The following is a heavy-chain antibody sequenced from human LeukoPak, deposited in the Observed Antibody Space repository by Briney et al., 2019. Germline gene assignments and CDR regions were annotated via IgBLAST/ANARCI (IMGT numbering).Heavy chain of an antibody. V-gene: IGHV3-23*01. Sequence: PGGSRRLSRGGSGLSCSSLAMSGVGQSPGKGLEWVSSINGRGDGPFYADTVKGPFTISRENSKTTVDLQLNRLRDGDTAIYYCAKDPPLSQGRPPYYFDYWGLGTLVTVSS. CDR3: AKDPPLSQGRPPYYFDY. CDR2: INGRGDGP. J-gene: IGHJ4*02. D-gene: IGHD3-16*02. CDR1: GLSCSSLA.